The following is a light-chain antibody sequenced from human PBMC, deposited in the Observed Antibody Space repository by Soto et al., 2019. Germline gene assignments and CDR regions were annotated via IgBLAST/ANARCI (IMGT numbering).Light chain of an antibody. Sequence: DTTLTQSPLALPVTPGGPASISCSSSQSLLHRSGYNYLDWYLQKPGQSPQLLIYLGSNRASGVPDRFSGSGSGTDFTLKISRVEAEDVGVYFCAQGLQIPLTFGGGTKVDIK. CDR2: LGS. V-gene: IGKV2-28*01. J-gene: IGKJ4*01. CDR1: QSLLHRSGYNY. CDR3: AQGLQIPLT.